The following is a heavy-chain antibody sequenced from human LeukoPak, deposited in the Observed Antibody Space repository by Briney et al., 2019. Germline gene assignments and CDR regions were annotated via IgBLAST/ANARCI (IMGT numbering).Heavy chain of an antibody. V-gene: IGHV1-2*02. CDR3: ARDHGGSSDY. CDR2: INPNSGGT. CDR1: GYSFTGCY. Sequence: GTSVKVSCTGSGYSFTGCYMHWVRQAHGQGLGWMGLINPNSGGTNYAQKFQGRVTMTRDTSISTAYMELSRLRSDDTAVYYCARDHGGSSDYWGQGTLVTVSS. D-gene: IGHD1-26*01. J-gene: IGHJ4*02.